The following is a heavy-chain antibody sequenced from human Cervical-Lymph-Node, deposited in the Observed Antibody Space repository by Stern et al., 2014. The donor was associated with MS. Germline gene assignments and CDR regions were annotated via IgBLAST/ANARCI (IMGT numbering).Heavy chain of an antibody. V-gene: IGHV1-24*01. CDR2: FDPEDGET. D-gene: IGHD3-3*01. Sequence: VQLVESGAEVKKPGASVKVSCKVSGYTLTELSMHWVRPAPGKGLEWMGGFDPEDGETIYAQKFHGRVNMPGDTSTGNTYMALSSLRSEDTAVYYCATDRDDFRSGYSAPTKGYGLDVWGQGTTVTVTS. CDR3: ATDRDDFRSGYSAPTKGYGLDV. CDR1: GYTLTELS. J-gene: IGHJ6*02.